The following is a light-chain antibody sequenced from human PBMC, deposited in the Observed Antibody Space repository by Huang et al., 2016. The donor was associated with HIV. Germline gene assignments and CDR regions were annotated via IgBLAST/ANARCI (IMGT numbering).Light chain of an antibody. Sequence: EIVLTQSPATLSLSPGERATLSCRASQRIGSYLAWYQQRRGQSPRLLIYSASNRATGIPARFSGRGSGTDFTLTISSLEPEDFAVYYCHQRGDWPLTFGGGTRVEIK. V-gene: IGKV3-11*01. CDR2: SAS. J-gene: IGKJ4*01. CDR3: HQRGDWPLT. CDR1: QRIGSY.